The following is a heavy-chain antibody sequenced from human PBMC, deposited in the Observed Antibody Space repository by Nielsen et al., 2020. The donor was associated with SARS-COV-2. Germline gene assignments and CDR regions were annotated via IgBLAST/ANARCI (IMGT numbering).Heavy chain of an antibody. CDR1: GFTFDDYA. J-gene: IGHJ4*02. D-gene: IGHD5-12*01. CDR3: ARDGRIGYGVYLDY. CDR2: ISWNSGSI. V-gene: IGHV3-9*01. Sequence: SLKISCAASGFTFDDYAMHWVRQAPGKGLEWVSGISWNSGSIGYADSVKGRFTISRDYSKNTLYLQMNGLRAEDTAIYYCARDGRIGYGVYLDYWGQGTPVTVSS.